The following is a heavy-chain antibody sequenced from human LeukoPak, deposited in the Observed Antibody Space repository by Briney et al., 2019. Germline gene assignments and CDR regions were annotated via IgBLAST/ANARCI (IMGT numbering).Heavy chain of an antibody. CDR1: GGTFSSYA. V-gene: IGHV1-69*13. D-gene: IGHD3-22*01. J-gene: IGHJ4*02. Sequence: GASVKVSCKASGGTFSSYAISWVRQAPGQGLEWMGGIIPIFGTANYAQKFQGRVTITADESTSTAYMELRSLRSEDTAVYYCARASATASPHYYDRPPAYWGQGTLVTVSS. CDR2: IIPIFGTA. CDR3: ARASATASPHYYDRPPAY.